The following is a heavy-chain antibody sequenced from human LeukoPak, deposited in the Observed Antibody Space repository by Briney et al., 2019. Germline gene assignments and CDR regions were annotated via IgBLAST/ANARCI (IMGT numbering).Heavy chain of an antibody. CDR2: ISGSGGST. V-gene: IGHV3-23*01. CDR1: GFIFSSNA. Sequence: GGSLRLSCAASGFIFSSNAMSWVRQAPGKGLEWVSGISGSGGSTDYADPVKGRFTVSRDNSENTLYVLMNSLRDEDTAVYYCAKDLCSSTSCYWDFWGQGTLVTVSS. D-gene: IGHD2-2*01. CDR3: AKDLCSSTSCYWDF. J-gene: IGHJ4*02.